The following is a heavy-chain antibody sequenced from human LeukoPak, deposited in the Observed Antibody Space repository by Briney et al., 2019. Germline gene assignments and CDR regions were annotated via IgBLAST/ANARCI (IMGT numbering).Heavy chain of an antibody. V-gene: IGHV3-30*02. D-gene: IGHD1-26*01. CDR1: GFTFSSYG. Sequence: GGSLRLSCAASGFTFSSYGMHWVRQAPGKGLEWVAFIRYDGSNKYYADSVKGRFTISRDNSKNTLYLQMNSLGPEDTAVYYCARDPYSGNYGNYYYYYMDVWGKGTTVTISS. CDR2: IRYDGSNK. CDR3: ARDPYSGNYGNYYYYYMDV. J-gene: IGHJ6*03.